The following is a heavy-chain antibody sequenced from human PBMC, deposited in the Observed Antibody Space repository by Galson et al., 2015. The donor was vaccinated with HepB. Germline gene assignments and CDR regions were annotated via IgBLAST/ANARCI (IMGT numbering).Heavy chain of an antibody. J-gene: IGHJ4*02. Sequence: SVKVSCKASGGTFSSYTISWVRQAPGQGLEWMGRIIPILGIANYAQKFQGRVTITADKSTSTAYTELSSLRSEDTAVYYCAREATGDYFSYWGQGTLITVSS. V-gene: IGHV1-69*04. CDR2: IIPILGIA. CDR1: GGTFSSYT. CDR3: AREATGDYFSY.